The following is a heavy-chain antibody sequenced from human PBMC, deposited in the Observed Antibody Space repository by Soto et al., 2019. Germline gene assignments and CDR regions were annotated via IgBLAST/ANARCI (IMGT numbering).Heavy chain of an antibody. Sequence: EVQLLESGGILVHPGGSLRLSCAASGFTFSSYAMTWVRQAPGKGLEWVSAISGSGDSTYYADSVKGRFTISRDNSKNTLYLQMNSLRVENTAVYYCAKDKHSNSLNWFDPWGQGTLVAVSS. CDR1: GFTFSSYA. V-gene: IGHV3-23*01. CDR2: ISGSGDST. CDR3: AKDKHSNSLNWFDP. D-gene: IGHD6-6*01. J-gene: IGHJ5*02.